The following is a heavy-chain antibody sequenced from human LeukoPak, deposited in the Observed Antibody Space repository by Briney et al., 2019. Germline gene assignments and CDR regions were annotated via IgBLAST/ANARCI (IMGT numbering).Heavy chain of an antibody. CDR1: GFTFSSYG. CDR3: AKSTSTEEFDY. V-gene: IGHV3-30*18. J-gene: IGHJ4*02. Sequence: GRSLRLSCAASGFTFSSYGMHWVRQAPGKGLEWVAVISYDGSNKYYADSVEGRFTISRDNSKNTLYLQMNSLRAEDTAVYYCAKSTSTEEFDYWGQGTLVTVSS. D-gene: IGHD4-17*01. CDR2: ISYDGSNK.